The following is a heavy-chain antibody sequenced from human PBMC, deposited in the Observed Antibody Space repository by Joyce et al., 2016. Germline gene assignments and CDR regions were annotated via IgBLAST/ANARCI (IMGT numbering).Heavy chain of an antibody. CDR1: GFTFSSYG. V-gene: IGHV3-33*01. J-gene: IGHJ4*02. CDR2: IWYDGSNK. D-gene: IGHD2-2*01. CDR3: TRDPIVVVPARYGLFDY. Sequence: QVQLVESGGGVVQPGRSLRLSCAASGFTFSSYGMHWVRQAPGKGLEWVAVIWYDGSNKYYADSVKGRFTISRDNSKNTLYLQMSSLRAEDTAVYYCTRDPIVVVPARYGLFDYWGQGTLVTVSS.